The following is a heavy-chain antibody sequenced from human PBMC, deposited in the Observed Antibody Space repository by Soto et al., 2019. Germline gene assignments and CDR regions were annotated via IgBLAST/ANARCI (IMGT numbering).Heavy chain of an antibody. Sequence: EVQLVESGGGLVQPGGSLRLSCAASGFTFSGYSLNWVRQAPGKGLAWVSYISGTSSTIYYADSVEGRFTISRDNAKKSLYLQMNSLRAEDTAVYYCARDRAEDYWGQGTLVTVSS. J-gene: IGHJ4*02. CDR3: ARDRAEDY. CDR1: GFTFSGYS. V-gene: IGHV3-48*01. CDR2: ISGTSSTI.